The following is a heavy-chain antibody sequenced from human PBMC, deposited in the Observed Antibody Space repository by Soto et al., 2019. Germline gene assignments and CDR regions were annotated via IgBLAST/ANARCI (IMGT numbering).Heavy chain of an antibody. CDR2: MHYRGNS. J-gene: IGHJ2*01. Sequence: QLQLQESGPGLVKPSETLSLTCTVTGGSIISSSYYWAWIRQPPGKGLEWIGSMHYRGNSYYNPSLNSRVTISVDRSENQFSLKLSSVTAADTAVYYCARLSIVGDLSYWSFDLWGRGTLVTVSS. CDR1: GGSIISSSYY. V-gene: IGHV4-39*01. CDR3: ARLSIVGDLSYWSFDL. D-gene: IGHD1-26*01.